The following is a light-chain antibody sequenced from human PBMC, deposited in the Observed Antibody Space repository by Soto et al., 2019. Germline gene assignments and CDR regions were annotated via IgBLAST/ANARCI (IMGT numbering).Light chain of an antibody. J-gene: IGKJ1*01. CDR3: QQYASSRT. CDR2: AAS. Sequence: EIVLTHSPVTLSLSPGERATLSCRASQSVSSRYFAWYQQKPGQAPRLLIYAASSRATGIPDRFSGSGSGTDFSLTISRLEPEDFAVYYCQQYASSRTFGPGTKVE. CDR1: QSVSSRY. V-gene: IGKV3-20*01.